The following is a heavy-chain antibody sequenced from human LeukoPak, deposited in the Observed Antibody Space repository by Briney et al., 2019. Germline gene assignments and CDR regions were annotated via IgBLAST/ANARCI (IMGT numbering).Heavy chain of an antibody. D-gene: IGHD1-1*01. CDR2: ISAYNGNT. J-gene: IGHJ6*03. CDR1: GYTFTSYG. CDR3: AREHKLGTSNYYYYYMDV. Sequence: ASVKVSCKASGYTFTSYGISWVRQAPGQGLEWMGWISAYNGNTNYAQKLQGRVTMTTDTSTSTAYMELRSLRSDDTAVYYCAREHKLGTSNYYYYYMDVWGKGTTVTVSS. V-gene: IGHV1-18*01.